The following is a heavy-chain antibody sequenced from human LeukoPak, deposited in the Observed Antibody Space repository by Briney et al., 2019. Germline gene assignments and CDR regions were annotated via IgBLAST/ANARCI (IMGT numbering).Heavy chain of an antibody. D-gene: IGHD5-18*01. CDR2: ISGTGGST. V-gene: IGHV3-23*01. CDR3: ARDNSFGSPRLFDY. CDR1: GFSFSSYA. Sequence: GGSLRLSCTASGFSFSSYAMGWVRQAPGKGLEWVSGISGTGGSTYYADSVKGRFTISRDNSKNTLYLQMNSLRAEDSAIYYCARDNSFGSPRLFDYWGQGTLVTVSS. J-gene: IGHJ4*02.